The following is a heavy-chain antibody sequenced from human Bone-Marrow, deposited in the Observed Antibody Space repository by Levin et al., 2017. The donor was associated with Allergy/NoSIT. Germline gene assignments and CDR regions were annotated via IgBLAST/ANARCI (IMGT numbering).Heavy chain of an antibody. J-gene: IGHJ6*02. V-gene: IGHV4-59*01. CDR2: IYYSGST. CDR1: GDSISGYY. Sequence: ASETLSLTCTVSGDSISGYYWSWIRQPPGKGLEWIGHIYYSGSTNYNPSLKSRTTLSVDMSRNQFSLKLSSVTAGDTAVYYCARDKIIMLRGDTYYYGMDVWGQGTTVTVSS. CDR3: ARDKIIMLRGDTYYYGMDV. D-gene: IGHD3-10*01.